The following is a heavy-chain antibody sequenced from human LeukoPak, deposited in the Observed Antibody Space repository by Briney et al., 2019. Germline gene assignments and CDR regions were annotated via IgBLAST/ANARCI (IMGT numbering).Heavy chain of an antibody. CDR1: GFTFSSYA. Sequence: GGSLRLSCAASGFTFSSYAMHWVRQAPGKGLEWVSAISGSGGSTYYADSVKGRFTISRDNSENTLYLQMNSLRAEDTAVYYCAKASAMIVVVSKHFDYWGQGTLVTVSS. D-gene: IGHD3-22*01. CDR2: ISGSGGST. CDR3: AKASAMIVVVSKHFDY. V-gene: IGHV3-23*01. J-gene: IGHJ4*02.